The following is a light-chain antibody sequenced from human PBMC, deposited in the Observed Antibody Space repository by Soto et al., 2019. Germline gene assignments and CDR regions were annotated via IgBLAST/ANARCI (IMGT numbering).Light chain of an antibody. Sequence: EIVLTQSPATLSLSPGERATLSCRASQSVSSYLAWYQQKPGQAPRLLIYDASSRATGNPARFSGSGSGTDFTLTINGLEPEDFAVYYCQHRSNSFPFGPGIKVDIK. CDR1: QSVSSY. CDR2: DAS. CDR3: QHRSNSFP. V-gene: IGKV3-11*01. J-gene: IGKJ3*01.